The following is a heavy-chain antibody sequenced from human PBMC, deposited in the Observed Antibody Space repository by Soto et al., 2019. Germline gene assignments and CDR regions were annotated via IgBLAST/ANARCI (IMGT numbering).Heavy chain of an antibody. V-gene: IGHV1-69*01. D-gene: IGHD2-15*01. CDR2: IIPIFGTA. J-gene: IGHJ4*02. CDR3: ASLGYCSGGSCYPN. CDR1: GGTFSSYA. Sequence: QVQLVQSGAEVKKPGSSVKVSCKASGGTFSSYAISWVRQAPGQGLEWMGGIIPIFGTANYAQKFQGRVTISADESTSTADMELSSLRSEDTAVYYCASLGYCSGGSCYPNWGQGTLVTVSS.